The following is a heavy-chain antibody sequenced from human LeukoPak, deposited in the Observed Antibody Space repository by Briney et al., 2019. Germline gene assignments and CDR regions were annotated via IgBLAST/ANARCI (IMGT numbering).Heavy chain of an antibody. Sequence: GASVKVSCKVSGYTLTELSMHWVRPAPGKGLEWVGGFDPEDGETIYAQKFQGRVTMTEDTSTDTAYMELSSLRSEDAAVYYGATDTVVGASYAFDIWGQGTMVTVSS. CDR1: GYTLTELS. V-gene: IGHV1-24*01. D-gene: IGHD1-26*01. J-gene: IGHJ3*02. CDR2: FDPEDGET. CDR3: ATDTVVGASYAFDI.